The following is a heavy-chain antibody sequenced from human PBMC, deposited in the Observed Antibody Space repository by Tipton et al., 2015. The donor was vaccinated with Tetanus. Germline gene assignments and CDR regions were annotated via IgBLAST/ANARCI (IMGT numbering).Heavy chain of an antibody. CDR2: IIPILGIA. D-gene: IGHD6-19*01. CDR1: GYTFTSYG. CDR3: ARSAVAGYFDY. J-gene: IGHJ4*02. V-gene: IGHV1-69*09. Sequence: QLVQSGAEVKKPGASVKVSCKASGYTFTSYGISWVRQAPGQGLEWMGRIIPILGIANYAQKFQGRVTITADKSTSTAYMELSSLRSEDTAVYYCARSAVAGYFDYWGQGTLVTVSS.